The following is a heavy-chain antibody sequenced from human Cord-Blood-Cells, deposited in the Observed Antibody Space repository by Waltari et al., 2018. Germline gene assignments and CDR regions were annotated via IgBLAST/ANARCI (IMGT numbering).Heavy chain of an antibody. CDR2: ISSSSSTI. Sequence: EVQLVESGGGLVQPGGSLRLSCAASGLTFSRCSMNWVRQAPGTGGASVSYISSSSSTIDDADSVKHRLTISRDNAKNALYLQMNSPRDEETAVYYWARDLQIAVVVITPFDYWGQGTLVTVS. CDR1: GLTFSRCS. D-gene: IGHD3-22*01. CDR3: ARDLQIAVVVITPFDY. V-gene: IGHV3-48*02. J-gene: IGHJ4*02.